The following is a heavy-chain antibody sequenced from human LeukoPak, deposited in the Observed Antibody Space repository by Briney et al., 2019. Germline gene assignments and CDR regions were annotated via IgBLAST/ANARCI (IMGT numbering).Heavy chain of an antibody. V-gene: IGHV3-7*02. CDR1: GFTFSSNW. D-gene: IGHD3-16*01. CDR2: IKQDGSEK. CDR3: ARIRYDAFDI. J-gene: IGHJ3*02. Sequence: PGVSLRLSCAGSGFTFSSNWMSWVRQAPGKGLEWVANIKQDGSEKYYVDSVKGRFTISRDNAKNSLYLQMNSLRAEDTAVYYCARIRYDAFDIWGQGTMVTVSS.